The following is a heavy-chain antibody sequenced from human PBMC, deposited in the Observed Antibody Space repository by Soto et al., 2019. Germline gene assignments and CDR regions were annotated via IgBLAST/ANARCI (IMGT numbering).Heavy chain of an antibody. CDR2: IKIGSGNT. CDR3: ARDGGDCGYRLIYYYDIGLDV. D-gene: IGHD5-12*01. Sequence: QVQLVQSGAEEKQPGASVRLSCKASGYDFSSYAMHWVRQAPGQRLEWMGWIKIGSGNTEYSQNFQDRITITRDTSSSTLYMKLKSLKSEDTAVYYCARDGGDCGYRLIYYYDIGLDVWGQGTMVTVSS. CDR1: GYDFSSYA. V-gene: IGHV1-3*05. J-gene: IGHJ6*02.